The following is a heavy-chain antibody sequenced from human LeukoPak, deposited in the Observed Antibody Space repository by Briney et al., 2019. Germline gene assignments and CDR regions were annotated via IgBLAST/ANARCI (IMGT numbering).Heavy chain of an antibody. CDR2: IKQDGSEK. J-gene: IGHJ4*02. D-gene: IGHD1-7*01. CDR3: AREDDWNYEDY. V-gene: IGHV3-7*01. Sequence: GRSLRLSCAASGFTFSNNWMSWVRQAPGKGLEWVANIKQDGSEKYYVDSVKGRFTISRDNAKNSLYLQMNSLRAEDTAVYYCAREDDWNYEDYWGQGTLVSVSS. CDR1: GFTFSNNW.